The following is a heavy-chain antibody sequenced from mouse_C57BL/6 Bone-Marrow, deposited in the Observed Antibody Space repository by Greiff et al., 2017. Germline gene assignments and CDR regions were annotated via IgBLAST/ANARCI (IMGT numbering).Heavy chain of an antibody. CDR2: ILSGSGST. V-gene: IGHV1-9*01. J-gene: IGHJ4*01. Sequence: VKLQQSGAELMKPGASVKLSCKATGYTFTGYWIEWVKQRPGHGLEWIGEILSGSGSTNYNEKFKGKGTFTADTTSNTVYMQLSVLTTEDTAIYDCARRGYAIDNWGRGTSITVSS. CDR1: GYTFTGYW. CDR3: ARRGYAIDN.